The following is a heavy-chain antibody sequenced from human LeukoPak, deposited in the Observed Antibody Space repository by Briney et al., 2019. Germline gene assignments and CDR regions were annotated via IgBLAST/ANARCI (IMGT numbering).Heavy chain of an antibody. D-gene: IGHD6-13*01. Sequence: SETLSLTCAVYGGSFSGYYWSWIRQPPGKGLEWIGEINHSGSTNYNPSLKSRVTISVDTSKNQFSLKVSSVTAADTAVYYCARRGYSSSWPPYYYYYMDVWGKGTTVTVSS. V-gene: IGHV4-34*01. CDR2: INHSGST. CDR3: ARRGYSSSWPPYYYYYMDV. J-gene: IGHJ6*03. CDR1: GGSFSGYY.